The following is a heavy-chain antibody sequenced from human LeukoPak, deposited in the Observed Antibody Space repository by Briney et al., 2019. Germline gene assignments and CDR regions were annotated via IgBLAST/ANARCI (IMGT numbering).Heavy chain of an antibody. V-gene: IGHV3-30*04. D-gene: IGHD3-10*01. CDR3: ARDPEGTYYYGSGSRTYYYYMDV. CDR2: ISYDGSNK. Sequence: PGGSLRLSCAASGFTFSSYAMHWVRQAPGKGLEWVAVISYDGSNKYYADSVKGRFTISRDNAKNSLYLQMNSLRAEDTAVYYCARDPEGTYYYGSGSRTYYYYMDVWGKGTTVTISS. J-gene: IGHJ6*03. CDR1: GFTFSSYA.